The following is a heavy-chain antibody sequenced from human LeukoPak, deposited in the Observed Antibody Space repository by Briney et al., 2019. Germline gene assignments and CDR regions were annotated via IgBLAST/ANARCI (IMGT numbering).Heavy chain of an antibody. Sequence: PGGSLRLSCAASGFPFSDYYMSWIRQAPGKGLEWVSHISSPGTTTLYADSVKGRFTISRDNAKNSLHLQMNTVRADDTAVYYCATRKVGPYYYYMDVWGKGTTVTVSS. CDR3: ATRKVGPYYYYMDV. J-gene: IGHJ6*03. D-gene: IGHD1-26*01. CDR2: ISSPGTTT. CDR1: GFPFSDYY. V-gene: IGHV3-11*04.